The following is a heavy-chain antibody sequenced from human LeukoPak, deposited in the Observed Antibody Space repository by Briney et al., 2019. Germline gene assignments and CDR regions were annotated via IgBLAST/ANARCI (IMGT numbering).Heavy chain of an antibody. CDR2: IRYDGSNK. Sequence: PGGPLRLSCAASGFTFSSYGMHWVRQAPGKGLEWVAFIRYDGSNKYYADSVKGRFTISRDNSKNTLYLQMNSLRAEDTAVYYCAKDRLLWFGELLPPYYFDYWGQGTLVTVSS. CDR3: AKDRLLWFGELLPPYYFDY. J-gene: IGHJ4*02. V-gene: IGHV3-30*02. CDR1: GFTFSSYG. D-gene: IGHD3-10*01.